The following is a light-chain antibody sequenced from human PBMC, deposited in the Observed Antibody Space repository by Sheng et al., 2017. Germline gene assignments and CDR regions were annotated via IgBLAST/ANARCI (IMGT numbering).Light chain of an antibody. CDR3: QQYNNWPRT. Sequence: EIVMTQSPATLSVSPGERATLSCRASQSVSSNLAWYQQKPGQAPRLLIYGASTRVTGIPARFSGSGSGTEFTLTISSLQSEDFAVYYCQQYNNWPRTFG. V-gene: IGKV3-15*01. CDR1: QSVSSN. J-gene: IGKJ1*01. CDR2: GAS.